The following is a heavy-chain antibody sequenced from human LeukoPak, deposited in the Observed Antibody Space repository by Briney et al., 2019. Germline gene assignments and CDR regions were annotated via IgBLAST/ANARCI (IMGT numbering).Heavy chain of an antibody. CDR1: GGSISSSSYY. CDR3: ARHGDYYDSSGPLDY. V-gene: IGHV4-39*01. D-gene: IGHD3-22*01. Sequence: SETLSLTCTVSGGSISSSSYYWGWIRQPPGTGLEWIGSIYYSGSTYYNPSLKSRVTISVDTSKDQFSLKLSSVTAADTAVYYCARHGDYYDSSGPLDYWGQGTLVTVSS. CDR2: IYYSGST. J-gene: IGHJ4*02.